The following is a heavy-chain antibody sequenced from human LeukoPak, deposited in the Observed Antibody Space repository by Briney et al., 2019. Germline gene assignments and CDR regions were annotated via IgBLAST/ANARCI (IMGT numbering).Heavy chain of an antibody. CDR1: GFTFSSYA. J-gene: IGHJ4*02. CDR3: AKAGSYCGGDCYPKIDY. D-gene: IGHD2-21*02. Sequence: GGSLRLSCAASGFTFSSYAMSWVRQAPGKGLEWVSAISGSGGSTYYADSVKGRFTISRDNSKNTLYLQMNSLRAEDTAVYYCAKAGSYCGGDCYPKIDYWGQGTLVTVSS. CDR2: ISGSGGST. V-gene: IGHV3-23*01.